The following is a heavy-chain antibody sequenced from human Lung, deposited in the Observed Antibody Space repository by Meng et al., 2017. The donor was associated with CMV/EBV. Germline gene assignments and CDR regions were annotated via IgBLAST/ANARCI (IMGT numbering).Heavy chain of an antibody. Sequence: GESLKISCTASGFTFGDYAMSWVRQAPGKGLEWVGFIRSKAYGGTTEYAASVKGRFTISRDDSKSIAYLQMNSLKTEDTAVYYCSITGEPNYYYYYGMSVWGQGTTVTVSS. CDR3: SITGEPNYYYYYGMSV. V-gene: IGHV3-49*04. CDR1: GFTFGDYA. D-gene: IGHD7-27*01. CDR2: IRSKAYGGTT. J-gene: IGHJ6*02.